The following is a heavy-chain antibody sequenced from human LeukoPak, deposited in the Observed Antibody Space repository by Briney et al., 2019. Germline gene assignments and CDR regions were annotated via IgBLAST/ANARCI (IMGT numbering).Heavy chain of an antibody. J-gene: IGHJ4*02. CDR2: IYHSGST. D-gene: IGHD1-7*01. Sequence: PSETLSLTCAVSGGSISSGGYSWSWIRQPPGKGLEWIGYIYHSGSTYYNPSLKSRVTISVDRSKNQFSLKLSSVTAADTAVYYCARVYNWNYRVDYWGQGTLVTVSS. CDR3: ARVYNWNYRVDY. V-gene: IGHV4-30-2*01. CDR1: GGSISSGGYS.